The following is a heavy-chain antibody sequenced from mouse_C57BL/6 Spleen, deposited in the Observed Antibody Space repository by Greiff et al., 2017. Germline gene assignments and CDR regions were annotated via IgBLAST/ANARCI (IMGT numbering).Heavy chain of an antibody. CDR2: IDPENGDT. D-gene: IGHD2-5*01. J-gene: IGHJ2*01. V-gene: IGHV14-4*01. Sequence: EVMLVESGAELVRPGASVKLSCTASGFNIKDDYMHWVKQRPEQGLEWIGWIDPENGDTEYASKFQGKATITADTSSNTAYLQLSSLTSEDTAVYYCTTVYYSNDYWGQGTTLTVSS. CDR3: TTVYYSNDY. CDR1: GFNIKDDY.